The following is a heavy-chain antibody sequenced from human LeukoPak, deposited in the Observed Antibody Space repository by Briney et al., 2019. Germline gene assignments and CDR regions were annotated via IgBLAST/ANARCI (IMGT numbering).Heavy chain of an antibody. D-gene: IGHD2-15*01. Sequence: GGSLRLSCAASGFIFSSYWMSWVRQAPGKGLEWVANIKEDGSEKDYVDSVKGRFTISRDNAKNSLYLQMNSLRAEGTAVYYCARGVIARNYYYYMDVWGKGTTVTVSS. V-gene: IGHV3-7*01. CDR2: IKEDGSEK. J-gene: IGHJ6*03. CDR1: GFIFSSYW. CDR3: ARGVIARNYYYYMDV.